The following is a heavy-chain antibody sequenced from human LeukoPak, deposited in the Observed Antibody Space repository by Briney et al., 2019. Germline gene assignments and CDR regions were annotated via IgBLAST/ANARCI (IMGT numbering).Heavy chain of an antibody. CDR1: GFTFGDYG. CDR3: ARVSRGGITASWFDP. Sequence: GGSLRLSCEGSGFTFGDYGVGWFRQAPGKGLQWVTSIRSNTYGGSTEYVPSVKGRFTISRDDSNSIAYLQMNSLKAEDTAIYHCARVSRGGITASWFDPWGQGTLVTVSS. CDR2: IRSNTYGGST. V-gene: IGHV3-49*03. J-gene: IGHJ5*02. D-gene: IGHD6-13*01.